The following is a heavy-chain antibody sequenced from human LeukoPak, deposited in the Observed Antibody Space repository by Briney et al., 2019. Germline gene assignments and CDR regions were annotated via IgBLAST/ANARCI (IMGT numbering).Heavy chain of an antibody. D-gene: IGHD6-13*01. CDR3: ARVIAAAGPIDY. V-gene: IGHV4-34*01. CDR1: GGSFSGYY. J-gene: IGHJ4*02. CDR2: INHSGST. Sequence: SETLSLTCAVYGGSFSGYYWSWIRQPPGKGLEWIGEINHSGSTNYNPSPKSRVTISVDTSKNQFSLKLSSVTAADTAVYYCARVIAAAGPIDYWGQGTLVTVSS.